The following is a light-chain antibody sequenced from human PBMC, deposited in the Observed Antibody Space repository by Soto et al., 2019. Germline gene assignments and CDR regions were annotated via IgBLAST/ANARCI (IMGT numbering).Light chain of an antibody. CDR3: QQYGSSIT. V-gene: IGKV3-20*01. CDR1: QSVSSSY. J-gene: IGKJ5*01. CDR2: GAS. Sequence: EIVLTQSPGTLSLSPGERATLSCRASQSVSSSYLTWYQQKPGQAPRLLIYGASSRATGIPDRFSGSESGTDFTLTVSRLEPEDFAVYYWQQYGSSITFGQGTRRASK.